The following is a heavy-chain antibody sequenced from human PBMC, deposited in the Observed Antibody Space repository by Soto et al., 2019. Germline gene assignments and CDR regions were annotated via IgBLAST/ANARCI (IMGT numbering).Heavy chain of an antibody. Sequence: GESLKISCKGSGHSFTSYWIGWVRQMPGKGLEWMGIIYPGDSDTRYSPSFQGQVTISADKSISTAYLQWSSLKASDTAMYYCARIAAAGPPLIIDYYYGMDVWGQGTTVTVSS. D-gene: IGHD6-13*01. J-gene: IGHJ6*02. CDR3: ARIAAAGPPLIIDYYYGMDV. CDR1: GHSFTSYW. V-gene: IGHV5-51*01. CDR2: IYPGDSDT.